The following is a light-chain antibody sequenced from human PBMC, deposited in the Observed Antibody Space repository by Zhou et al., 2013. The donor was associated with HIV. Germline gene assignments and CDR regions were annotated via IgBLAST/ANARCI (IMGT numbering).Light chain of an antibody. CDR3: QQYDNVPQLT. CDR2: AAS. Sequence: AIRMTQSPSSFSASTGDRVTITCRASQGFSSYLAWYQQKPGKAPKLLIYAASTLQSGVPSRFSGSGSGTDFTLTISCLQSEDFATYYCQQYDNVPQLTFGPGTTVDFK. CDR1: QGFSSY. J-gene: IGKJ3*01. V-gene: IGKV1-8*01.